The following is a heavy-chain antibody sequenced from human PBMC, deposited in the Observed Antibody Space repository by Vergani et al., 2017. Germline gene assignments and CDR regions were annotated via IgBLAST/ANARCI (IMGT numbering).Heavy chain of an antibody. J-gene: IGHJ4*02. CDR1: GFTFSSYS. V-gene: IGHV3-21*01. D-gene: IGHD3-9*01. CDR3: AREGYDILTGYSRAPVDY. CDR2: ISSSSSYI. Sequence: EVQLVESGGGRVKPGGSLRLSCAASGFTFSSYSMNWVRQAPGKGLEWVSSISSSSSYIYYADSVKGRFTISRDNAKNSLYLQMNSLRVEDTAVYYCAREGYDILTGYSRAPVDYWGQGTLVTVSS.